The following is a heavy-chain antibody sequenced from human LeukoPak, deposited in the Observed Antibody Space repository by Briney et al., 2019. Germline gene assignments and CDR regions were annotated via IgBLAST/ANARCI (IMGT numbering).Heavy chain of an antibody. V-gene: IGHV1-18*01. J-gene: IGHJ4*02. CDR2: ISAYNGNT. CDR1: GYTFTSYG. D-gene: IGHD3-10*01. CDR3: ARDLLKLLWFGEHFDY. Sequence: ASGKVSCKASGYTFTSYGISWVRQAPGQGLDWMGWISAYNGNTNYAQKLQGRVTMTTDTSTSTAYMELRSLRSDDTAVYYCARDLLKLLWFGEHFDYWGQGTLVTVSS.